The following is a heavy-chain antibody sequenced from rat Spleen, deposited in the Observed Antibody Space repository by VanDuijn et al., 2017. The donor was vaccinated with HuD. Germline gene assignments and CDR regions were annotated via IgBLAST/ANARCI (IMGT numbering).Heavy chain of an antibody. Sequence: EVQLVESGGGLVQPGRSLKLSCAASGFTFSNYGMAWVRQAPTKGLEWVASITNSGGSTYYRDSVKGRFTISRDNAKSTLYLQMDSLGSEDTATYYCAKGSHWGQGVMVTVSS. CDR1: GFTFSNYG. D-gene: IGHD3-8*01. J-gene: IGHJ2*01. CDR3: AKGSH. CDR2: ITNSGGST. V-gene: IGHV5S13*01.